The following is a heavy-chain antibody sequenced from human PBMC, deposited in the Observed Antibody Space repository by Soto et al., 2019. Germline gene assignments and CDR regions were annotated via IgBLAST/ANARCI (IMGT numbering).Heavy chain of an antibody. CDR1: GFTFSSYA. Sequence: EVQLLESGGGLVQPGGSLRLSCAASGFTFSSYAMSWVRQAPGKGLEWVSAISGSGGSTYYADSVKGRFTISRDNSKNTLDLQMNSLRAEDTAVYYCAKDRKWELRLDYFDYWGQGTLVTVSS. D-gene: IGHD1-26*01. CDR3: AKDRKWELRLDYFDY. V-gene: IGHV3-23*01. CDR2: ISGSGGST. J-gene: IGHJ4*02.